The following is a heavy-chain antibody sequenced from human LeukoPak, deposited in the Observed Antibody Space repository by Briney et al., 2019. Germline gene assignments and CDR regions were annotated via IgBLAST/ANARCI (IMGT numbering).Heavy chain of an antibody. J-gene: IGHJ4*02. D-gene: IGHD5-12*01. V-gene: IGHV4-34*01. CDR2: INHSGST. CDR3: ARLRGLRGFDY. CDR1: GGSISSHY. Sequence: SETLSLTCTVSGGSISSHYWSWIRQPPGKGLEWIGEINHSGSTNYNPSLKSRVTISVDTSKNQFSLKLSSVTAADTAVYYCARLRGLRGFDYWGQGTLVTVSS.